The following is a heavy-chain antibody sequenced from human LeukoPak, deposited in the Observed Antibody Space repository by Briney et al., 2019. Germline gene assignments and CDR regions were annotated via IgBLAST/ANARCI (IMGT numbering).Heavy chain of an antibody. J-gene: IGHJ2*01. CDR2: IHTSGTT. D-gene: IGHD3-10*01. CDR1: GGSISSGGYY. V-gene: IGHV4-61*02. CDR3: ARVGKYHYISGSLYWYFDL. Sequence: SETLSLTCTVSGGSISSGGYYWSWIRQPAGKGLECFGRIHTSGTTNYNPSLKSRVTMSVDTSKNQLSLKLISVTAADTAVYYCARVGKYHYISGSLYWYFDLWGRGTVVTVSS.